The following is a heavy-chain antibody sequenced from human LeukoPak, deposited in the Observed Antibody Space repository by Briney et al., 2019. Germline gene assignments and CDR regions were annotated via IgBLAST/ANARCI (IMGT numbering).Heavy chain of an antibody. CDR3: AKHGYSSGIYDAFDI. D-gene: IGHD6-19*01. CDR2: IYSGGST. CDR1: GFTVSSNY. J-gene: IGHJ3*02. Sequence: GGSLRLSCAASGFTVSSNYMSWVRQAPGKGLEWVSVIYSGGSTYYADSVKGRFTTSRDDSKNTLYLQMNSLRAEDTAVYYCAKHGYSSGIYDAFDIWGQGTMVTVSS. V-gene: IGHV3-53*01.